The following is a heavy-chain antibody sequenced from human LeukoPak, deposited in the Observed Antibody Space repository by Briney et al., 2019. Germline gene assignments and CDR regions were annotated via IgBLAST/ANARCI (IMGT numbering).Heavy chain of an antibody. J-gene: IGHJ4*02. D-gene: IGHD4-17*01. Sequence: SETLSLTCTVSGGSISSGSYYWSWIRQPAGRGLEWIGRIDTSGSTNYNPSLKSRVTMSADTSKKQFSLKLRSVTAADTAVYYCAREGIYGDYRHWGQGTLVTVSS. CDR1: GGSISSGSYY. V-gene: IGHV4-61*02. CDR2: IDTSGST. CDR3: AREGIYGDYRH.